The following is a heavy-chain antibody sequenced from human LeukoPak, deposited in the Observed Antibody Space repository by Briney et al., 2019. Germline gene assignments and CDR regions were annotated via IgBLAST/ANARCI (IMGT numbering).Heavy chain of an antibody. CDR3: AKAARLTYYYYYMDV. CDR1: GFTFSNAW. CDR2: ISWDGGST. D-gene: IGHD6-6*01. J-gene: IGHJ6*03. V-gene: IGHV3-43D*03. Sequence: PGGSLRLSCAASGFTFSNAWMSWVRQAPGKGLEWVSLISWDGGSTYYADSVKGRFTISRDNSKNSLYLQVNSLRAEDTALYYCAKAARLTYYYYYMDVWGKGTTVTVSS.